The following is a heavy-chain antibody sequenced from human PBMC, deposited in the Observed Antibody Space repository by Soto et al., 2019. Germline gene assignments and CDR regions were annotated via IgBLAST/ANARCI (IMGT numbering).Heavy chain of an antibody. CDR1: GFTVSTFG. CDR3: TGEVASGY. CDR2: ISRDGNTK. Sequence: QVQLVESGGGVVQPGRSLRLSCAVSGFTVSTFGMHWVRQAPGKGLEWVAVISRDGNTKFYADCVKGRFTISRDNLRKTLFLEMNSLGGDDMAVYYCTGEVASGYSGQGPLVVVS. V-gene: IGHV3-30*03. D-gene: IGHD2-8*02. J-gene: IGHJ4*02.